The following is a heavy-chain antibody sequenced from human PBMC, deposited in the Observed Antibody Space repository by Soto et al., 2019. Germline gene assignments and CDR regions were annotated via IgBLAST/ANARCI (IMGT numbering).Heavy chain of an antibody. D-gene: IGHD1-1*01. J-gene: IGHJ4*02. V-gene: IGHV1-18*01. Sequence: QVQLVQSGAEVKEPGASVKVSCKASGYIFTNYGINWVRQAPGQGLEWMGWISGYNGDTDYAQKLQGRLTMTTDTSTSTAYMELRSLRSDDTAVYSFARGGYTDFPDFWGQGTLVTVSS. CDR1: GYIFTNYG. CDR2: ISGYNGDT. CDR3: ARGGYTDFPDF.